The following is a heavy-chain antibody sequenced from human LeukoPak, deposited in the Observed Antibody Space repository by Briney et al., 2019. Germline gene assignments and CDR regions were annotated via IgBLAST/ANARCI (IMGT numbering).Heavy chain of an antibody. CDR3: ARVPLSDPSGHYYPH. CDR2: INTGNGNT. J-gene: IGHJ1*01. Sequence: ASVKVSCKTSGYTFTNYGMHWVRQAPRQSPEWMGWINTGNGNTKSSQKFQDRVTLTRDTSASTAYMELNSLSSEDTAVYYCARVPLSDPSGHYYPHWGQGTVVTVSS. D-gene: IGHD3-22*01. CDR1: GYTFTNYG. V-gene: IGHV1-3*04.